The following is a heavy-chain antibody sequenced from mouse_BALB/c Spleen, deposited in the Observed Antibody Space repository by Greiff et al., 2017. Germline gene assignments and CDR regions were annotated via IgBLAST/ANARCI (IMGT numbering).Heavy chain of an antibody. V-gene: IGHV14-1*02. CDR2: IDPENGNT. CDR1: GFNIKDYY. Sequence: EVQLVESGAELVRPGALVKLSCKASGFNIKDYYMHWVKQRPEQGLEWIGWIDPENGNTIYDPKFQGKASITADTSSNTAYLQLSSLTSEDTAVYYCALTGTGFDYWGQGTTLTVSS. CDR3: ALTGTGFDY. D-gene: IGHD4-1*01. J-gene: IGHJ2*01.